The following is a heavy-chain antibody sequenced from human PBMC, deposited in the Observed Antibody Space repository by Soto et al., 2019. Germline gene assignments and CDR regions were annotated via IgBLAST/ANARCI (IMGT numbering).Heavy chain of an antibody. D-gene: IGHD1-1*01. CDR1: GYTFTDFY. V-gene: IGHV1-2*02. CDR3: ATGTNGTTGWYHP. J-gene: IGHJ5*02. Sequence: QEQLVQSGTEVKKPGASVTVSCKSSGYTFTDFYLHWLRQAPGQGLGGVGWINPKTGDTKSSQKFQGRVTMSSDTSVSTAYIDLTSLTSDDTAMYYCATGTNGTTGWYHPWGQGTRVTVSS. CDR2: INPKTGDT.